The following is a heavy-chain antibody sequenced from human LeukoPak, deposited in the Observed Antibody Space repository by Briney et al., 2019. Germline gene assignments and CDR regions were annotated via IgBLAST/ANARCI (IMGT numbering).Heavy chain of an antibody. J-gene: IGHJ3*02. CDR2: IYYSGST. Sequence: PSETLSLTCTVSGGSISSSSYYWGWIRQPPGKGLEWIGSIYYSGSTYYNPSLKSRVTISVDTSKNQFSLKLSSVTAADTAVYYCASPQQYNWNGQGGAFDIWGQGTMVTVSS. V-gene: IGHV4-39*01. D-gene: IGHD1-20*01. CDR1: GGSISSSSYY. CDR3: ASPQQYNWNGQGGAFDI.